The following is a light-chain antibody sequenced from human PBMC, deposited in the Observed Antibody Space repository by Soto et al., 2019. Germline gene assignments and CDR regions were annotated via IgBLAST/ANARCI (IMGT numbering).Light chain of an antibody. CDR3: QQVESYPST. CDR2: DAS. V-gene: IGKV3-11*01. Sequence: EIVLTQSPATLSLSPGERATLSCRASQSVSSYLAWYQQKAGQAPRLLIYDASNRATGIPARFSGSGSGTDFTLTISSLEPEDFATYFCQQVESYPSTFGGGTKVDIK. J-gene: IGKJ4*01. CDR1: QSVSSY.